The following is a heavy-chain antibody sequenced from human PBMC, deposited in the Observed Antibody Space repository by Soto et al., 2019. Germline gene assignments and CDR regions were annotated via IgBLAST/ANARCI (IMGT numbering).Heavy chain of an antibody. CDR2: MNPNSGNT. CDR1: GYTFTSYD. J-gene: IGHJ6*02. V-gene: IGHV1-8*01. D-gene: IGHD5-12*01. CDR3: ATEREWLRPNYYYYGMDV. Sequence: VKVSCKASGYTFTSYDINWVRQATGQGLEWMGWMNPNSGNTGYAQKFQGRVTMTRNTSISTAYMELSSLRSEDTAVYYCATEREWLRPNYYYYGMDVWGQGTTVTVSS.